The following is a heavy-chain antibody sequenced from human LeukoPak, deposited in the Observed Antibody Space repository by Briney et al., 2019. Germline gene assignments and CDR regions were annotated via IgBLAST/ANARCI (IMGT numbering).Heavy chain of an antibody. CDR3: ARDRCSSGSCFDY. CDR1: GFTFSSYS. CDR2: ISSSSSYI. V-gene: IGHV3-21*01. J-gene: IGHJ4*02. Sequence: GGSLRLSCAASGFTFSSYSMNWVRQAPGKGLEWVSSISSSSSYIYYADSVKGRFTISRDNAKNSLYLQMNSLRAEDTAVYYRARDRCSSGSCFDYWGQGTLVTVSS. D-gene: IGHD2-15*01.